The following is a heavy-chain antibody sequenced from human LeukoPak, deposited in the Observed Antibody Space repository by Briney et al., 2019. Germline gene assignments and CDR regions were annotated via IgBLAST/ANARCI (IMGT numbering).Heavy chain of an antibody. CDR1: GGSISSYY. V-gene: IGHV4-59*01. J-gene: IGHJ4*02. CDR2: IYYTGST. CDR3: ARRMPSGTVDN. Sequence: PSGTLSLTCTVSGGSISSYYWSWIRQPTGKGLEWIGYIYYTGSTNYNPSLRSRVSISIDTSKNQFSLKLSSVTAADTAVYYCARRMPSGTVDNWGQGTLVTVSS. D-gene: IGHD2-15*01.